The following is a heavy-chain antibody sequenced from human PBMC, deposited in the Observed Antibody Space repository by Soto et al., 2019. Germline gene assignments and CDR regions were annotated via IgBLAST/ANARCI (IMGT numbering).Heavy chain of an antibody. Sequence: GGSLRLSCAASGFTFSSYAMSWVRQAPGKGLEWVSAISGSGGSTYYADSVKGRFTISRDNSKNTLYLQMNSLRAEDTAIYYCAKGISVPEGDQYFQHWGQGTLVTVSS. CDR2: ISGSGGST. J-gene: IGHJ1*01. CDR1: GFTFSSYA. CDR3: AKGISVPEGDQYFQH. V-gene: IGHV3-23*01. D-gene: IGHD1-26*01.